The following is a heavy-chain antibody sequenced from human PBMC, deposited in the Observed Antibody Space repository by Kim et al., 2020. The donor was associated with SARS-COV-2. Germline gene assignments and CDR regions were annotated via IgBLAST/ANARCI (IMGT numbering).Heavy chain of an antibody. D-gene: IGHD3-9*01. Sequence: GGSLRLSCAASGFTFSSYGMHWVRQAPGKGLEWVAVISYDGSNKYYADSVKGRFTISRDNSKNTLYLQMNSLRAEDTAVYYCARALEVSYFDWWYYYYY. CDR3: ARALEVSYFDWWYYYYY. CDR1: GFTFSSYG. J-gene: IGHJ6*01. V-gene: IGHV3-33*05. CDR2: ISYDGSNK.